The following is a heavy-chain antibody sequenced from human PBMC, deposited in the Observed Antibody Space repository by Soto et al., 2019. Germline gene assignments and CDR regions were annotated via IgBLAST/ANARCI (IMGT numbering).Heavy chain of an antibody. CDR1: GFTFGDYA. CDR2: IRSKAYGGTT. J-gene: IGHJ6*02. V-gene: IGHV3-49*04. CDR3: TTVRPVTMTYYYGMDV. Sequence: PGGSLRLSCTASGFTFGDYAMSWVRQAPGKGLEWVGFIRSKAYGGTTEYAASVKGRFTISRDDSKSIAYLQMNSLKTEDTAVYYCTTVRPVTMTYYYGMDVWGQGTTVTVSS. D-gene: IGHD4-4*01.